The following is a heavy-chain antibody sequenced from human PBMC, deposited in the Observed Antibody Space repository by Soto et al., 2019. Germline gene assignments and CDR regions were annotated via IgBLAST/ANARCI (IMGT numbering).Heavy chain of an antibody. Sequence: QVQLVQSGAEVKKPGASVRVSCKASGYTFTDYYIHWVRQAPGQGLAWKGWMNSNSGGTNYAQKFQGRVTMTRDTSISTAYLELSSLTSDDTAVYYCAKEYSSPAAWFDPWGQGTLVTVSS. V-gene: IGHV1-2*02. CDR2: MNSNSGGT. CDR1: GYTFTDYY. J-gene: IGHJ5*02. CDR3: AKEYSSPAAWFDP. D-gene: IGHD6-19*01.